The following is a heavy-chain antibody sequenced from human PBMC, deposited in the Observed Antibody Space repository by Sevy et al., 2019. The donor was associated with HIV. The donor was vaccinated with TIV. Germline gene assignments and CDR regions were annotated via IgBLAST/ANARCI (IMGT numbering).Heavy chain of an antibody. Sequence: SETLSLTCTVSGGSITSLYWNWIRQPPGKGLEWIANINYNGHINYNPSLKSQVTLSLDTSKNQFSLRLRSVTAADTAMYYCAGENAWGRGYSWGQGTLVTVSS. CDR3: AGENAWGRGYS. CDR2: INYNGHI. V-gene: IGHV4-59*08. J-gene: IGHJ4*02. D-gene: IGHD1-26*01. CDR1: GGSITSLY.